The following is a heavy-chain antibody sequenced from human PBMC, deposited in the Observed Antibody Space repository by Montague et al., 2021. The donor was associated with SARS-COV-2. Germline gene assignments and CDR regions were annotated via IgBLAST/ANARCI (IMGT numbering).Heavy chain of an antibody. Sequence: ETLSLTCAVYGGSFSGYYWTWIRQSPGKGLEWIAEINHSGTTNYNFNPSLRSRVTISVDTSKSQFSLKLSSVTAADTGVYYCARWDPQTLTLIGLRGKSASDXWGQGTLVTVSS. V-gene: IGHV4-34*01. CDR2: INHSGTT. J-gene: IGHJ4*02. CDR3: ARWDPQTLTLIGLRGKSASDX. D-gene: IGHD4-23*01. CDR1: GGSFSGYY.